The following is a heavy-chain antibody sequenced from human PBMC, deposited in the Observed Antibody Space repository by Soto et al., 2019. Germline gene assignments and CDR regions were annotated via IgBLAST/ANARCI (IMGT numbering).Heavy chain of an antibody. J-gene: IGHJ5*02. CDR1: GGSISSYY. CDR3: ARTPFRVVVAAHSPVNWFDP. Sequence: QVQLQESGPGLVKPSETLSLTCTVSGGSISSYYWSWIRQPPGKGLEWIGYIYYSGSTNYNPSLKRRVTISVDTSKNQFSLKLSSVTAADTAVYYCARTPFRVVVAAHSPVNWFDPWGQGTLVTVSS. V-gene: IGHV4-59*08. D-gene: IGHD2-15*01. CDR2: IYYSGST.